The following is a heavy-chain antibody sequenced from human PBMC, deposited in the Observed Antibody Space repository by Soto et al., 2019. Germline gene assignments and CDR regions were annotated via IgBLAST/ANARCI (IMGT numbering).Heavy chain of an antibody. V-gene: IGHV3-30*14. CDR2: ISYDGNKT. CDR3: APLEWRGIDS. J-gene: IGHJ4*02. Sequence: QVQLVESGGGVVQPGRSLRLSCAASGFTFSRYAIHWVRQAPGKGLEWLALISYDGNKTYYADSVRGRLTISRDNSNNTLFLRLNNMTTDDTAVYYCAPLEWRGIDSFGQGALVIVSS. CDR1: GFTFSRYA. D-gene: IGHD3-3*01.